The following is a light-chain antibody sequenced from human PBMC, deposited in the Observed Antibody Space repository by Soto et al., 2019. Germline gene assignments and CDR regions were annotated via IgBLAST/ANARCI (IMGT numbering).Light chain of an antibody. Sequence: QSALTQPASVSGSPGQSITISCTGTSSNVGGYDYVSWYQQHPGTAPRLIIFEVTNRPSGVSNRFSGSLTISGLQAEDEADYYCTSYTTSSTQVFGNGTKVTVL. CDR3: TSYTTSSTQV. CDR1: SSNVGGYDY. CDR2: EVT. V-gene: IGLV2-14*01. J-gene: IGLJ1*01.